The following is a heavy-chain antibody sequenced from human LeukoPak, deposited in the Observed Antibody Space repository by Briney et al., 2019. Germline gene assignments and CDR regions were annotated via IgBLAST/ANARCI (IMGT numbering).Heavy chain of an antibody. CDR3: ARDPSGRWLQTT. D-gene: IGHD5-24*01. J-gene: IGHJ5*02. CDR2: IYYSGST. CDR1: GGSISSYY. Sequence: SETLSLTCTVSGGSISSYYWSWIRQPPGKGLEWIGYIYYSGSTNYNPSLKSRVTISVDTSKNQFSLKLSSVTAADTAVYYCARDPSGRWLQTTWGQGTLVTVSS. V-gene: IGHV4-59*01.